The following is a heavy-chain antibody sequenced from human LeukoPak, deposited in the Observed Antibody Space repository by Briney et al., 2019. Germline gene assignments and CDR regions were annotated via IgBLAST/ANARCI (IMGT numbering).Heavy chain of an antibody. Sequence: KTGGSLRLSCAASGFTFSSYSMNWVRQAPGKGLEWVSSVSSSSSYIYYADSVKGRFTISRDNAKNSLYLQMNSLRAEDTAVYYCAREATGTYTVDYWGQGTLVTVSS. CDR2: VSSSSSYI. CDR3: AREATGTYTVDY. CDR1: GFTFSSYS. J-gene: IGHJ4*02. D-gene: IGHD1-1*01. V-gene: IGHV3-21*01.